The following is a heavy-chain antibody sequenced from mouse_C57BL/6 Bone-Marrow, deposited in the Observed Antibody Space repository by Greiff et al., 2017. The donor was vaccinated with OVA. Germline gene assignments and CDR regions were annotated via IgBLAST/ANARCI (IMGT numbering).Heavy chain of an antibody. V-gene: IGHV1-19*01. CDR2: INPYNGGT. D-gene: IGHD1-1*01. CDR3: AQTPDYYGSSYLPYYYAMDY. Sequence: EVQLQESGPVLVKPGASVKMSCKASGYTFTDYYMNWVKQSHGKSLEWIGVINPYNGGTSYNQKFKGKATLTVDKSSSTAYMELNSLTSEDSAVYYCAQTPDYYGSSYLPYYYAMDYWGQGTSVTVSS. CDR1: GYTFTDYY. J-gene: IGHJ4*01.